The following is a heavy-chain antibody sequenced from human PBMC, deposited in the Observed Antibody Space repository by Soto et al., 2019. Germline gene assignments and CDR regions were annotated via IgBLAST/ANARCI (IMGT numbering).Heavy chain of an antibody. V-gene: IGHV3-9*01. J-gene: IGHJ3*02. CDR2: ISWNSGSI. CDR3: AKDMVRFSPEYSGYDSGDAFDI. CDR1: GFTFDDYA. D-gene: IGHD5-12*01. Sequence: GGSLRLSCAASGFTFDDYAMHWVRQAPGKGLEWVSGISWNSGSIGYADSVKGRFTISRDNAKNSLYLQMNSLRAEDTALYYCAKDMVRFSPEYSGYDSGDAFDIWGQGTMVTVSS.